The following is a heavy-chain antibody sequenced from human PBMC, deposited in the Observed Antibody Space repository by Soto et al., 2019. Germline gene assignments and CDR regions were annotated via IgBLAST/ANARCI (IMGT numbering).Heavy chain of an antibody. CDR2: ISYDGSNK. CDR3: AREKWELNAFAI. CDR1: GFTFSSYA. Sequence: QVQLVESGGGVDQPGRSLRLSCAASGFTFSSYAMHWVRQAPGKGLEWVAVISYDGSNKYYADSVKGRFTISRDNSKNTLYLQMDSLRAEDTAVYYCAREKWELNAFAIWGQGTMVTVSS. D-gene: IGHD1-26*01. J-gene: IGHJ3*02. V-gene: IGHV3-30-3*01.